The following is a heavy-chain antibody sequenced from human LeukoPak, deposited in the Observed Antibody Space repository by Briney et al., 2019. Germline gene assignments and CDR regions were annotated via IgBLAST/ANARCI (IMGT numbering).Heavy chain of an antibody. CDR2: IYWNDDK. J-gene: IGHJ5*02. V-gene: IGHV2-5*01. Sequence: PTHAARITSSFSRVSLTQTGVGVRKKRPPPGKGLEGLALIYWNDDKRYSPSLKSRLTITKDTSKIQVVLTMTNMDPVDTATYYCAHGDVVPAAIPSFDPWGQGTLVTVSS. CDR3: AHGDVVPAAIPSFDP. CDR1: RVSLTQTGVG. D-gene: IGHD2-2*01.